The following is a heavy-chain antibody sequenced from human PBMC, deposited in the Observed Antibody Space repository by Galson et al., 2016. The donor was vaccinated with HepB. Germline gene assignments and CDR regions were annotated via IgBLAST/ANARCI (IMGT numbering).Heavy chain of an antibody. Sequence: ETLSLTCTVSGASVSSGTSYWSWIRQPPGRGLEWIGYIYFIGNTNYNPSLKSRVTISLHKSRNQFSLEVTSVSVADTAIYYCARGLRWFQPKSNYFDYWGQGALVTVSS. CDR2: IYFIGNT. V-gene: IGHV4-61*01. CDR3: ARGLRWFQPKSNYFDY. D-gene: IGHD2-15*01. J-gene: IGHJ4*02. CDR1: GASVSSGTSY.